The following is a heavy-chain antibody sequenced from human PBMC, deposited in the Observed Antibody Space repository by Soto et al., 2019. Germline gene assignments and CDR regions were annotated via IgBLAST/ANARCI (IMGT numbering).Heavy chain of an antibody. CDR2: ISAYNGNT. CDR1: GNIFTSNG. CDR3: ARVPHNFDWAPSGLDV. D-gene: IGHD3-9*01. V-gene: IGHV1-18*04. J-gene: IGHJ6*02. Sequence: QVQLVQSGAEVKKPGASVKVSCKASGNIFTSNGISWVRQAPGQGLEWMGWISAYNGNTNYAQKFQGRVSMTTDTSKSTAYMELRSLRSDDTAVYYCARVPHNFDWAPSGLDVWGQGTTVTVSS.